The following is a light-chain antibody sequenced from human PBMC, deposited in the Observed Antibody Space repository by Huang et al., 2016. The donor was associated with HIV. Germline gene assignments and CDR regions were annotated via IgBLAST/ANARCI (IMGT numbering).Light chain of an antibody. CDR1: QTISNY. Sequence: IQMTQSPSSLSASLGDRVTITCRASQTISNYLRWYQKRPGKAPKLIIYAASNLHSGAPLRFSGRGSGTEFTLTIGGLQPEDFATYYCQQGYRTPLTFGGGTRVDIK. V-gene: IGKV1-39*01. CDR2: AAS. CDR3: QQGYRTPLT. J-gene: IGKJ4*01.